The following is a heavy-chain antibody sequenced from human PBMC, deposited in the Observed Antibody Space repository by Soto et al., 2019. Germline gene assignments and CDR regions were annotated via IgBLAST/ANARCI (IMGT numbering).Heavy chain of an antibody. Sequence: ASVKVSCRASGYTFTGYYMHWVRQAPGQGLEWMGWINPNSGGTNYAQKFQGRVTMTRDTSISTAYMELSRLRSDDTAVYYCARAKQLARRWFAPWGQGTLVTVSS. CDR3: ARAKQLARRWFAP. CDR2: INPNSGGT. J-gene: IGHJ5*02. D-gene: IGHD6-6*01. CDR1: GYTFTGYY. V-gene: IGHV1-2*02.